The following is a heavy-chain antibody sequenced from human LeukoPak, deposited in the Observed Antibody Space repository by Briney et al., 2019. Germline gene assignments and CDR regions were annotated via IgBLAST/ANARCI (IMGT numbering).Heavy chain of an antibody. CDR3: AREAYGDYDRNDNWFDP. Sequence: ASVKVSCKASGGTFSSYAISWVRQAPGQGLEWMGRIIPILGIANYAQKFQGRVTITADKSTSTAYMELSRLRSEDTAVYYCAREAYGDYDRNDNWFDPWGQGTLVTVSS. V-gene: IGHV1-69*04. J-gene: IGHJ5*02. D-gene: IGHD4-17*01. CDR2: IIPILGIA. CDR1: GGTFSSYA.